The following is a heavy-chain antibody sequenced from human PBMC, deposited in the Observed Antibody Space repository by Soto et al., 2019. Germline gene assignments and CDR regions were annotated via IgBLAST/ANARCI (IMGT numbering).Heavy chain of an antibody. J-gene: IGHJ4*02. CDR3: TRGSSDVSERIPFDY. V-gene: IGHV3-30-3*01. CDR1: GFTFSSYA. CDR2: ISYDGSNK. D-gene: IGHD1-26*01. Sequence: GGSLRLSCAASGFTFSSYAMHLVRQSPGKGLEWVAVISYDGSNKYYADSVKGRFTISRDNSKNTLYLQMNSLRAEDTAVYYCTRGSSDVSERIPFDYWGQGTLVTVSS.